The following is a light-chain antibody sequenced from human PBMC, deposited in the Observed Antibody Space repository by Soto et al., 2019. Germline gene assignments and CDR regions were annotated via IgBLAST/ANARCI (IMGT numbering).Light chain of an antibody. CDR3: QQYNNGNPLYP. V-gene: IGKV3-15*01. J-gene: IGKJ2*01. CDR1: QSVSSS. Sequence: EIVMTQSPATLSVSPGERATLSCRASQSVSSSLAWYQQKPGQAPRLIIYGASTRATGVPARFSGGGSGTEYTLPIGSLQSEDFAVYYCQQYNNGNPLYPFGKGNQQEIK. CDR2: GAS.